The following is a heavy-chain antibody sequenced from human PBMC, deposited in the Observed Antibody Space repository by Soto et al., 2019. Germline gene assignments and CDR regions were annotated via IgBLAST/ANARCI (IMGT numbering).Heavy chain of an antibody. CDR1: GYTITSYA. V-gene: IGHV1-3*05. J-gene: IGHJ6*02. CDR2: INAGNGNT. CDR3: ARFALSYYYGMDV. Sequence: QVQLVQSGAEEKKPGASVKVSCKASGYTITSYAMHWVRQAPGKRLEWMGWINAGNGNTKYSQKFQGRVTITRDTSASTAYMELSSLRSEDTAVYYCARFALSYYYGMDVWGQGTTVTVSS.